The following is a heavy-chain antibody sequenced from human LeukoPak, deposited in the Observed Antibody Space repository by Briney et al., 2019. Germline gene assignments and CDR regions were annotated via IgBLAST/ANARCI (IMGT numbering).Heavy chain of an antibody. CDR3: ARGPRVWFGEYRDYFDY. CDR2: INHSGST. V-gene: IGHV4-34*01. Sequence: SETPSLTCAVYGGSFSGYYWSWIRQPPGKGLEWIGEINHSGSTNYNPSLKSRVTISVDTSKNQFSLKLSSVTAADTAVYYCARGPRVWFGEYRDYFDYWGQGTLVTVSS. D-gene: IGHD3-10*01. CDR1: GGSFSGYY. J-gene: IGHJ4*02.